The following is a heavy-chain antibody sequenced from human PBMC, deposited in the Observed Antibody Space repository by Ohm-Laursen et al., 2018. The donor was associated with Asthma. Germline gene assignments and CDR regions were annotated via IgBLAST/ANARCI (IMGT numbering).Heavy chain of an antibody. V-gene: IGHV3-48*02. Sequence: SLRLSCSASGFPFSLYAMDWVRQAPGKGLEWLSYISSDITTIYYADSVKGRFTISRDNAKNSLYLQMSSLRDEDTAVYYCARGSFDEYGDYPCDSWGQGTLVTVSS. D-gene: IGHD4-17*01. J-gene: IGHJ4*02. CDR2: ISSDITTI. CDR3: ARGSFDEYGDYPCDS. CDR1: GFPFSLYA.